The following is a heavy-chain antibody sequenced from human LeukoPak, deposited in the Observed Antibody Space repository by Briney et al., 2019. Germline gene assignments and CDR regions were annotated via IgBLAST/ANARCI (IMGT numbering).Heavy chain of an antibody. CDR2: IYTSGST. J-gene: IGHJ5*02. CDR1: GGSISSYY. Sequence: SETLSLTCTVSGGSISSYYWSWIRQPAGKGLGWIGRIYTSGSTNYNPSLKSRVTMSVDTSKNQFSLKLSSVTAADTAVYYCARDAYYDFWSGYSHNWFDPWGQGTLVTVSS. V-gene: IGHV4-4*07. CDR3: ARDAYYDFWSGYSHNWFDP. D-gene: IGHD3-3*01.